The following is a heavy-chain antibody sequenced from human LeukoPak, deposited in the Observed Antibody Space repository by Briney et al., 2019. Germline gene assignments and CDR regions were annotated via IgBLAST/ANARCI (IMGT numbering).Heavy chain of an antibody. V-gene: IGHV4-34*01. J-gene: IGHJ6*02. D-gene: IGHD3-10*01. CDR3: ARDDTMVRGVINYYYYYGMDV. CDR2: INHSGST. Sequence: SETLSLTCAVYGGSFSGYYWSWIRQPPGKGLEWIGEINHSGSTNYNPSLKSRVTISVDTSKNQFSLKLSSVTAADTAVYYCARDDTMVRGVINYYYYYGMDVWGQGTTVTVSS. CDR1: GGSFSGYY.